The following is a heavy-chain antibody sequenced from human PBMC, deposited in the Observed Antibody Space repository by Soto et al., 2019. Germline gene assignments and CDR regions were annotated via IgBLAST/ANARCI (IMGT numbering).Heavy chain of an antibody. J-gene: IGHJ4*02. CDR3: ARGVTNWGSGRNFDY. V-gene: IGHV1-46*03. CDR1: GYTFTSYY. CDR2: INPSGGST. Sequence: QVQLVQSGAEVKKPGASVKVSCKASGYTFTSYYMHWVRQAPGQGLEWMGIINPSGGSTSYAQKVQCRVTMTRDTATSTVYMELSSVRSEDTAVYYCARGVTNWGSGRNFDYRGQGPLVTVSS. D-gene: IGHD7-27*01.